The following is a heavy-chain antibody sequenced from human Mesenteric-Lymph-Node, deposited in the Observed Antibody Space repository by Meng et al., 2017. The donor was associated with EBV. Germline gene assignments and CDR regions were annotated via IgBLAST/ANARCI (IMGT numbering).Heavy chain of an antibody. CDR3: AKTGSSGWSDLDY. CDR2: INHSGST. V-gene: IGHV4-34*02. D-gene: IGHD6-19*01. Sequence: AQLQQGGEGLLKPSVTRPLTVGATGGSFGGYYWTWIRQPPGKGLEWIGEINHSGSTNYNPSLKSRVTISLDTSKNQISLKLTSVTAADTAVYYCAKTGSSGWSDLDYWGRGILVTVSS. CDR1: GGSFGGYY. J-gene: IGHJ4*02.